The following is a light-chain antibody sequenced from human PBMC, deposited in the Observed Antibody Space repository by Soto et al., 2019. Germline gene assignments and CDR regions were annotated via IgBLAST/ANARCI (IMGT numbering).Light chain of an antibody. J-gene: IGKJ1*01. V-gene: IGKV1-12*02. CDR2: VAS. CDR3: QQANSFPSWT. CDR1: HTISSW. Sequence: DIQMTQSPSTLSGSVGYRVTITCRASHTISSWFAWYQQKPGKAPKLLIYVASTLQSGVPSRFSGSGSGTDFTLTISSLQPEDFATYYCQQANSFPSWTFGQGTKVDNK.